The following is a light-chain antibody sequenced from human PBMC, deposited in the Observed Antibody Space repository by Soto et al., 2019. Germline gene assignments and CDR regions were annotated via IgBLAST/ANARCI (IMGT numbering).Light chain of an antibody. V-gene: IGLV1-44*01. CDR2: NND. CDR1: SSNIGSNT. J-gene: IGLJ1*01. CDR3: AAWDDTLNWYV. Sequence: QSVLTQPPSASGTPGQWVTNSCSGSSSNIGSNTVNWYQQLSGTAPKLLIYNNDQRPSGVPDRFSGSKSGTSASLAISGLRFDNEADYYGAAWDDTLNWYVFVAGSKFTVL.